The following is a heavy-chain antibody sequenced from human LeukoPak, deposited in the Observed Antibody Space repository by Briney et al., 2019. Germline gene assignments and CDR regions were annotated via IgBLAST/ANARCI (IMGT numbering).Heavy chain of an antibody. Sequence: SETLSLTCTVSGGSISSYYWSWIRQPPGRGLEWIGYIYYTGSASYHPSLKSRVTISVDTSKNQFSLKLSSVTAAGTAVYYCARERQVVYYLDNWGQGTLVTVSS. CDR3: ARERQVVYYLDN. V-gene: IGHV4-59*01. CDR1: GGSISSYY. J-gene: IGHJ4*02. D-gene: IGHD2-15*01. CDR2: IYYTGSA.